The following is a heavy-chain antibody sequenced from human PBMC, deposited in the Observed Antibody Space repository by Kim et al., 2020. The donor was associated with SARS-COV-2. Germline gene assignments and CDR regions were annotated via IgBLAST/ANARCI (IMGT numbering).Heavy chain of an antibody. V-gene: IGHV4-34*01. D-gene: IGHD2-8*01. J-gene: IGHJ4*02. Sequence: SLKRRVTISVETSKNQFSLKLGSVTAADTAVYDCARRGYCTNGVCFPFDYWGQGTLVTVSS. CDR3: ARRGYCTNGVCFPFDY.